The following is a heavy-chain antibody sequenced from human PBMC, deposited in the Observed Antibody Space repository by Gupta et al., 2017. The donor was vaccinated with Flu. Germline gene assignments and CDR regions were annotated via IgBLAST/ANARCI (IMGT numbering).Heavy chain of an antibody. V-gene: IGHV3-23*01. CDR2: ISGSGGST. D-gene: IGHD2-2*01. Sequence: EVQLLESGGGLVQPGGSLRLSCAASGFTFSSYAMSWVRQAPGKGLEWVSAISGSGGSTYYADSVKGRFTISRDNSKNTLYLQMNSLRAEDTAVYYCAKDPPRSGYCSSTSCPPIDYWGQGTLVTVSS. CDR3: AKDPPRSGYCSSTSCPPIDY. CDR1: GFTFSSYA. J-gene: IGHJ4*02.